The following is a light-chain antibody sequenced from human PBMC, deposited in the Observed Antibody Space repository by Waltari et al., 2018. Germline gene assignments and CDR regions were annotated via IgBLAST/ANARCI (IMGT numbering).Light chain of an antibody. Sequence: DIVMTQSPDSLAVSLGERATINCKSSQSVLYSSNNKNYLAWYQQKPGQPPKLLIYWASTRESGVPARFSGSGSGTDFTLTISSLQAEDVAVYYCQQYYSTPPAFGGGTKVGIK. CDR1: QSVLYSSNNKNY. V-gene: IGKV4-1*01. CDR3: QQYYSTPPA. J-gene: IGKJ4*01. CDR2: WAS.